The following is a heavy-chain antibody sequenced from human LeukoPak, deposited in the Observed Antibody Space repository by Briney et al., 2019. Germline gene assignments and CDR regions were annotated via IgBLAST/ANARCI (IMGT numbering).Heavy chain of an antibody. V-gene: IGHV3-9*01. CDR1: GFNFDDYA. J-gene: IGHJ4*02. Sequence: GGSLRLSCVGSGFNFDDYAMHWVRQGPGKGLEWVLGISWNGATIGHADSVKGRFTISRDNAKNSLYLQMTGLRVEDTALYYCVKASEDRYSGYDDYFHHWGQGTLVTVSS. CDR2: ISWNGATI. CDR3: VKASEDRYSGYDDYFHH. D-gene: IGHD5-12*01.